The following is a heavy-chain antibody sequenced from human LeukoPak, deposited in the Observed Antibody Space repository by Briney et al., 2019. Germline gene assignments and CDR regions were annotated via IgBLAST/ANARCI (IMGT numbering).Heavy chain of an antibody. J-gene: IGHJ4*02. CDR3: AIAAAGQYYFDY. V-gene: IGHV1-2*02. D-gene: IGHD6-13*01. Sequence: ASVKVSCKASGYTFTGYYMHWVRQAPGQGLEWMGWINPNSGGTNYAQKFQGRVTMTRDTSISTAYMELSRLRSDDTAVYYCAIAAAGQYYFDYWGQGTLVTDSS. CDR2: INPNSGGT. CDR1: GYTFTGYY.